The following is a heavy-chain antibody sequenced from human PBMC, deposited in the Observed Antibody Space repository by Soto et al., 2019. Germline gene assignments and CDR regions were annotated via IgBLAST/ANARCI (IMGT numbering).Heavy chain of an antibody. D-gene: IGHD3-9*01. V-gene: IGHV4-59*12. Sequence: SETLSLTCTVSGGSISSYYWSWIRQPPGKGLEWIGYIYYSGSTNYNPSLKSRVTISVDTSKNQFSLKLSSVTAADTAVYYCARRSRYFDWLSAFDYWGQGTLVTVSS. J-gene: IGHJ4*02. CDR3: ARRSRYFDWLSAFDY. CDR2: IYYSGST. CDR1: GGSISSYY.